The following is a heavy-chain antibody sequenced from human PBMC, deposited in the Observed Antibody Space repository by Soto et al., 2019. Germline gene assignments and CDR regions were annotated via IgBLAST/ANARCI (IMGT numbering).Heavy chain of an antibody. CDR2: INHSGST. Sequence: QVQPQQWGAGLLKPSETLSLTCAVYDESFSDYYWSWIRQPPGKGLEWIGQINHSGSTNYNPYLKIRXXIXVXXSKNHFSLKLSSVTAADTPVYYCARVGATVTTVNYWGQGTVVTVSS. CDR3: ARVGATVTTVNY. V-gene: IGHV4-34*01. D-gene: IGHD4-17*01. CDR1: DESFSDYY. J-gene: IGHJ4*02.